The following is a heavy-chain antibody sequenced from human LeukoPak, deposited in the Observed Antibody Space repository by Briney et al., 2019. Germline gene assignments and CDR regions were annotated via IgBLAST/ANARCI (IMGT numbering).Heavy chain of an antibody. CDR2: IKTDGSSI. J-gene: IGHJ4*02. V-gene: IGHV3-74*03. Sequence: PGGSLRLSCTASGLTFSSYWMHWVRPAPGKGLVWVSHIKTDGSSITYADSVKGRFTISRDNAKNTLYLQMNSLRAEDTAVYYCARVRYNNALDYWGQGTLVTASS. D-gene: IGHD1-14*01. CDR3: ARVRYNNALDY. CDR1: GLTFSSYW.